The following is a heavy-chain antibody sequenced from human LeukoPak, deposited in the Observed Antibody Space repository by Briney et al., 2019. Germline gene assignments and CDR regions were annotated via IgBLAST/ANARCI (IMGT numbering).Heavy chain of an antibody. D-gene: IGHD3-22*01. Sequence: PSETLSLTCAVYGGSFSGYYWSWIRQPPGEGLEWIGEINHSGSTNYNPSLKSRVTISVDTSKNQFSLKLSSVTAADTAVYYCARGRKYYYDSSGCLDYWGQGTLVTVSS. V-gene: IGHV4-34*01. CDR2: INHSGST. CDR1: GGSFSGYY. J-gene: IGHJ4*02. CDR3: ARGRKYYYDSSGCLDY.